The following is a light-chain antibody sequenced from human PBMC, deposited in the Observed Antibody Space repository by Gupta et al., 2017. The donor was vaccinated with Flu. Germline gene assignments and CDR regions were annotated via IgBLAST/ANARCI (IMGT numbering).Light chain of an antibody. CDR2: EVS. V-gene: IGLV2-23*02. CDR3: CSYTGSGTLV. J-gene: IGLJ3*02. Sequence: SITVSCAGTSSEVGSYNLASWYQQTPGQAPRIMIYEVSKRSSGVPDRFSGSKSGNTAALTISGAQAEDEADYYCCSYTGSGTLVFGGGTKLTVL. CDR1: SSEVGSYNL.